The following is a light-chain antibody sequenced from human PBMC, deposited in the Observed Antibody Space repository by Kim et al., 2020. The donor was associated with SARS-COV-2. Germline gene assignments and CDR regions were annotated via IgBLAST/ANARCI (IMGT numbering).Light chain of an antibody. Sequence: SSELTQDPAVSVALGPTVRITCQGDSLRSYYASWYQQKPGQAPVLVIYGKNNRPSGIPDRFSGSSSGNTASLTITGAQAEDEADYYCNSRDSSGNHYVFGTGTKVTVL. V-gene: IGLV3-19*01. CDR1: SLRSYY. CDR2: GKN. J-gene: IGLJ1*01. CDR3: NSRDSSGNHYV.